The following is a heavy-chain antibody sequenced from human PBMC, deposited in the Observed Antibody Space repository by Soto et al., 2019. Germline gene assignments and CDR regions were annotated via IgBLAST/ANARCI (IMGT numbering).Heavy chain of an antibody. D-gene: IGHD3-10*01. CDR3: ARSPSIAMLLDAFDI. CDR2: ISYDGSNK. Sequence: QVQLVESGGGVVQPGRSLRLSCAASGFTFSSYDMHWVRQAPGKGLEWVAVISYDGSNKYYADSVKGRFTISRDNSKNPLYLQMNSLKAEDTAVYYCARSPSIAMLLDAFDIRGQGTMVTVSS. CDR1: GFTFSSYD. J-gene: IGHJ3*02. V-gene: IGHV3-30-3*01.